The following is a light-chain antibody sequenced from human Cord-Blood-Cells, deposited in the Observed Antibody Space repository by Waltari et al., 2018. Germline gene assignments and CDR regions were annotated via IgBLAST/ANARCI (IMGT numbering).Light chain of an antibody. J-gene: IGKJ1*01. Sequence: EIVLTQSPGTLSLSPGERATPSCRASKSVSSSYLAWYQQKPGQAPRLRIYGASSRTTGIPDRFSGSGSGTDFTLTISRLEPEDFAVYYCQQYGSSSWTFGQGTKVEIK. CDR2: GAS. V-gene: IGKV3-20*01. CDR3: QQYGSSSWT. CDR1: KSVSSSY.